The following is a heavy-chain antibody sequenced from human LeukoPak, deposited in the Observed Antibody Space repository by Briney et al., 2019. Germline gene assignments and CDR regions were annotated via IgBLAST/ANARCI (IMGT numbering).Heavy chain of an antibody. CDR2: IRSKAYGGTT. D-gene: IGHD3-22*01. V-gene: IGHV3-49*03. Sequence: GGSLRLSCTASGFTFGDYAMSWFRQAPGKGLEWVGFIRSKAYGGTTEYAASVKGRFTISRDDSKSIAYLQMNSLKTEDTAVYYCTRDRPDYYYDSSGFDYWGQGTLVAVSS. CDR3: TRDRPDYYYDSSGFDY. CDR1: GFTFGDYA. J-gene: IGHJ4*02.